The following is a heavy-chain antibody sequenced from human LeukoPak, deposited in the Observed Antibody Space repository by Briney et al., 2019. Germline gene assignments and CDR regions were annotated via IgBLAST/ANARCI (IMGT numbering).Heavy chain of an antibody. V-gene: IGHV4-38-2*02. D-gene: IGHD3-10*01. Sequence: SETLSLTCTVSGYSISSGYYWGWIRQPPGKGLEWIGSIYQSGSTYYNPSLKGRVTISVDTSKNQFSLKLSSVTAADTAVYYCARGLRARSYGSGSYYNSGGWFDPWGQGTLVTVSS. CDR1: GYSISSGYY. CDR3: ARGLRARSYGSGSYYNSGGWFDP. J-gene: IGHJ5*02. CDR2: IYQSGST.